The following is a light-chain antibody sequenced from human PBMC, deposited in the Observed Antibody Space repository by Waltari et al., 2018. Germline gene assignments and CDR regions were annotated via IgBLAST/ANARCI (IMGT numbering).Light chain of an antibody. V-gene: IGKV2-29*02. CDR3: MQALQNPYS. Sequence: DIVMTQTPLSLPVTPGEPASISCRSSQSLLHSNGNTYLYWYLQKPGQPPRLLIYRVSNLFSGVPDRFSGSGSGTDFTLKISRVEAEDVGVYYCMQALQNPYSFGQGTKVEIK. CDR2: RVS. CDR1: QSLLHSNGNTY. J-gene: IGKJ2*03.